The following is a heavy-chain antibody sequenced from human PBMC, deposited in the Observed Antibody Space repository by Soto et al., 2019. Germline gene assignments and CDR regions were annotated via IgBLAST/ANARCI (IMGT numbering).Heavy chain of an antibody. CDR2: IYYSGST. CDR3: ARTIRGHSYGYGADYYYGIDV. Sequence: PSETLSLTCTVSGSSISSSSYYWGWIRQPPGKGLEWIGSIYYSGSTYYNPSLKSRVTISVDTSKNQFSLKLSSVTAADTAVYYCARTIRGHSYGYGADYYYGIDVWGQGTTVTVSS. V-gene: IGHV4-39*01. J-gene: IGHJ6*02. CDR1: GSSISSSSYY. D-gene: IGHD5-18*01.